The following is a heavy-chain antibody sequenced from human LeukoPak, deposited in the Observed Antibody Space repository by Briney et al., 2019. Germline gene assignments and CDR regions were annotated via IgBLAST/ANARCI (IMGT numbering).Heavy chain of an antibody. CDR3: ARIRGYSNDWFDP. Sequence: SETLSLTCTVSGGSISSSFWSWIRQPPGKGLEWIGYIYSSGSTNYNPSLKSRVTISVDTSKYQFSLKLSSVTAADTAVYYCARIRGYSNDWFDPWGQGTLVTVSS. D-gene: IGHD4-11*01. J-gene: IGHJ5*02. CDR2: IYSSGST. CDR1: GGSISSSF. V-gene: IGHV4-4*09.